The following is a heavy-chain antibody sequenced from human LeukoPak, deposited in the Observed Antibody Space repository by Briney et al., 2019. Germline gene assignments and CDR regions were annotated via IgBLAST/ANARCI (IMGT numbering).Heavy chain of an antibody. J-gene: IGHJ5*02. V-gene: IGHV1-18*01. CDR2: ISAYNGNT. Sequence: ASVKVSCKASGYTFTSYGISWVRQAPGQGLEWMGWISAYNGNTNYAQKFQGRVTITTDESTSTAYMELSSLRSEDTAVYYYARRWRFGELLGWFDPWGQGTLVTVSS. CDR1: GYTFTSYG. CDR3: ARRWRFGELLGWFDP. D-gene: IGHD3-10*01.